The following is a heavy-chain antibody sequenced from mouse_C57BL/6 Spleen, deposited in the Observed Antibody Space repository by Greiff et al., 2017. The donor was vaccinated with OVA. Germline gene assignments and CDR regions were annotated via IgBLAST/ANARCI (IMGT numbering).Heavy chain of an antibody. Sequence: QVQLQQPEAELVKPGASVKLSCKASGYTFTSYWMQWVKQRPGQGLEWIGEIDPSDSYTNYNQKFKGKATLTVDTSSSTDYMQLSSLTSEDSAVYYCALYYYGSRNYWGQGTTLTVSS. CDR3: ALYYYGSRNY. CDR1: GYTFTSYW. CDR2: IDPSDSYT. D-gene: IGHD1-1*01. J-gene: IGHJ2*01. V-gene: IGHV1-50*01.